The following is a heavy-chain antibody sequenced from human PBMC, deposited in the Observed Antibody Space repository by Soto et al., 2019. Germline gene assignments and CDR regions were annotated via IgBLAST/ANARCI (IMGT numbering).Heavy chain of an antibody. J-gene: IGHJ3*02. Sequence: SGPTLVNPTQTLTLTCTFSGFSLSTSRVGVGWIRQPPGKALEWLALIYWDDDKRYSPSLRRRLTITKDTSKNQVVLTMTNMDPVDTATYYCAHRLGSSWKYAFDIWGRGTLVTVSS. CDR1: GFSLSTSRVG. CDR2: IYWDDDK. D-gene: IGHD6-13*01. V-gene: IGHV2-5*02. CDR3: AHRLGSSWKYAFDI.